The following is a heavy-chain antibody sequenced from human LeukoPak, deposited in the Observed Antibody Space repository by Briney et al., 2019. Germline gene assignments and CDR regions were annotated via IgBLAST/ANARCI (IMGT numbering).Heavy chain of an antibody. D-gene: IGHD3-22*01. CDR2: ISRSSDVI. CDR1: GFTFSNFT. V-gene: IGHV3-48*04. J-gene: IGHJ4*02. CDR3: ANYYYDTSGYKN. Sequence: GGSLRLSCAASGFTFSNFTMNWVRQAPGKGLEWVSYISRSSDVIYYADSVKGRFTISRDNAKNSLFLQMNSLRAEDTAVYYCANYYYDTSGYKNWGQGTLVTVSS.